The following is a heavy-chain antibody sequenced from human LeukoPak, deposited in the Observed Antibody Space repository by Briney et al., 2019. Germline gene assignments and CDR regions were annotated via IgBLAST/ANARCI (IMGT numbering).Heavy chain of an antibody. V-gene: IGHV3-7*01. CDR1: GFTSSSYW. CDR3: ARVRSSWSFDY. J-gene: IGHJ4*02. CDR2: IKQDGSEK. Sequence: GGSLRLSCAASGFTSSSYWMSWVRQAPGKGLEWVADIKQDGSEKYYVDSVKGRFTISRDNTKNSLYLQMNSLRVEDTAVYYCARVRSSWSFDYWGQGTLVTVSS. D-gene: IGHD6-13*01.